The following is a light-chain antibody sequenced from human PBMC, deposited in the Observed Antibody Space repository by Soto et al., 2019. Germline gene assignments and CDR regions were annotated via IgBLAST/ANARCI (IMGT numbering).Light chain of an antibody. Sequence: QSALTQPASVSRSPGQSITISCTGTSSNVGHYDYVSWYQQHPGKAPRLMIYDVNNRPSGVSNRFSGSKSGNTASLTISGLQAEDEADYYCNSYSTSSTPLVFGGGTKLTVL. J-gene: IGLJ2*01. CDR3: NSYSTSSTPLV. CDR1: SSNVGHYDY. CDR2: DVN. V-gene: IGLV2-14*03.